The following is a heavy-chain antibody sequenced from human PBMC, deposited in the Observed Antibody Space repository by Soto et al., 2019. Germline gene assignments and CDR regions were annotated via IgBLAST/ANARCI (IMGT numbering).Heavy chain of an antibody. CDR1: GFTFSSYA. J-gene: IGHJ6*04. CDR3: AKRLRFFPGMAV. V-gene: IGHV3-23*01. Sequence: PGVSLRLSCAASGFTFSSYAMSWVRQAPGKGLEWVSAISGSGGSTYYADSVKGRFTISRDNSKNTLYLQMNSLRAEDTAVYYCAKRLRFFPGMAVWGKGTTVPVSS. D-gene: IGHD3-3*01. CDR2: ISGSGGST.